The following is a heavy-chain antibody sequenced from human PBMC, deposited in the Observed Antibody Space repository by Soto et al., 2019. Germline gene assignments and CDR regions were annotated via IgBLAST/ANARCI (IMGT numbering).Heavy chain of an antibody. V-gene: IGHV1-18*01. D-gene: IGHD3-22*01. J-gene: IGHJ4*02. Sequence: QVQLVQSGTEVKKPGASVKISCKTSGYTFTNYGISWVRQAPGQGLEWMGWISPFDGNTNYAQNFQVRGTLTTDTSPSTAYLEVRSLRSDDTAVYFCAREVNYYDSSGYPANGPSLLPYFDYLGQGTLVPVSS. CDR2: ISPFDGNT. CDR3: AREVNYYDSSGYPANGPSLLPYFDY. CDR1: GYTFTNYG.